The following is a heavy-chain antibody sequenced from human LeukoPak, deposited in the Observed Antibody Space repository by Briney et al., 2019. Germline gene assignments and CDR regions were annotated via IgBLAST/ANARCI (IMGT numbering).Heavy chain of an antibody. Sequence: GGSLRLSCAASGFTFSSYSMNWVRQAPGKGLEWVSSISSSSYIYYADSVKGRFTISRDNAKNSLYLQMNSLRAEDTAVYYCARGGIVVVPAPLNWFDPWGQGTLVTVSS. CDR1: GFTFSSYS. J-gene: IGHJ5*02. CDR2: ISSSSYI. D-gene: IGHD2-2*01. CDR3: ARGGIVVVPAPLNWFDP. V-gene: IGHV3-21*01.